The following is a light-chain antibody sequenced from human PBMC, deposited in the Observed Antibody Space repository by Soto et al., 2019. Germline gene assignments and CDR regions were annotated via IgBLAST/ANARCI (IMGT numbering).Light chain of an antibody. CDR2: SND. Sequence: QSVLTQPPSASGTPGQRVTISCSGSSSNIGSNTVNWYQQLPGTAPKLLIYSNDKRPSGVPDRFSGSKSGTSASLAISGLQSDDEADYYCAAWDDSLSGVVFGGGTKVTVL. CDR1: SSNIGSNT. CDR3: AAWDDSLSGVV. J-gene: IGLJ2*01. V-gene: IGLV1-44*01.